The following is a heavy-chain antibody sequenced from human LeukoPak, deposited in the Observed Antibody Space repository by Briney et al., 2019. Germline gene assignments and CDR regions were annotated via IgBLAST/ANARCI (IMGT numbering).Heavy chain of an antibody. J-gene: IGHJ5*02. CDR2: IWYDGSNK. V-gene: IGHV3-33*01. Sequence: GGSLRLSCAASGFTFSSYGMHWVRQAPGKGLEWVAVIWYDGSNKYYADSVKGRFTISRDNSKNTLYLQMNSLRAEDTAVYYCAREGLATPNWFDPWGQGTLVTVS. D-gene: IGHD2-15*01. CDR1: GFTFSSYG. CDR3: AREGLATPNWFDP.